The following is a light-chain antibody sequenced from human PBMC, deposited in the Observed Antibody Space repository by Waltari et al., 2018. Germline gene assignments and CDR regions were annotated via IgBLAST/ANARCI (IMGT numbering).Light chain of an antibody. CDR3: PQRSNWWWT. V-gene: IGKV3-11*01. Sequence: EIVLTQFPATLSLSPGETATISCRATESVSTYLGWFQQKPGQAPRLLIFDTSNRAAGIPARFSGSGSGTDFTLTISNLEPEDVGVYYCPQRSNWWWTVGQGTRVEVK. CDR1: ESVSTY. J-gene: IGKJ1*01. CDR2: DTS.